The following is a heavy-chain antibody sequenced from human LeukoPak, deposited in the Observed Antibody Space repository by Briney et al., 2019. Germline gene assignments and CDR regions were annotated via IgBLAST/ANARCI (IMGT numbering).Heavy chain of an antibody. Sequence: SSETLSLTCAVYGGSFSGYYWSWIRQPPGEGLEWIGEINHSGSTNYNPSLKSRVTISVDTSKNQFSLKLSSVTAADTAVYYCARVRYYYGSGSYYQALTYYYYGMDVWGQGTTVTVSS. CDR1: GGSFSGYY. V-gene: IGHV4-34*01. D-gene: IGHD3-10*01. J-gene: IGHJ6*02. CDR2: INHSGST. CDR3: ARVRYYYGSGSYYQALTYYYYGMDV.